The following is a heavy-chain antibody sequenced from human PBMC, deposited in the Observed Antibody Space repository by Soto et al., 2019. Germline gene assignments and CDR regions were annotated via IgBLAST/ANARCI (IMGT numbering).Heavy chain of an antibody. CDR2: INHSGST. CDR1: GGSFSGPY. CDR3: ARGHPPANMVAMIWGDKNYFAD. J-gene: IGHJ4*02. D-gene: IGHD5-12*01. Sequence: QVQLQQWGAGLLKPSETLSLTCAVYGGSFSGPYWSWIRQPPGKGLDWLGEINHSGSTNYNPSLKTRLSISIDTSKNQFSLKLSSVTAVDTAVYYCARGHPPANMVAMIWGDKNYFADWGQGTLVTVSS. V-gene: IGHV4-34*01.